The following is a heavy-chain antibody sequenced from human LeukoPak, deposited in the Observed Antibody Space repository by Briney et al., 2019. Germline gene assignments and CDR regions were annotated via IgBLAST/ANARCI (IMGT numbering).Heavy chain of an antibody. CDR1: GFTFSSYE. CDR3: AKDILASHYYYYMDV. V-gene: IGHV3-48*03. CDR2: ISSSGSTI. J-gene: IGHJ6*03. D-gene: IGHD5-12*01. Sequence: GGSLRLSCAASGFTFSSYEMNWVRQAPGKGLEWVSYISSSGSTIYYADSVKGRFTISRDNAKDSLYLQMNSLRAEDTALYYCAKDILASHYYYYMDVWGKGTTVTISS.